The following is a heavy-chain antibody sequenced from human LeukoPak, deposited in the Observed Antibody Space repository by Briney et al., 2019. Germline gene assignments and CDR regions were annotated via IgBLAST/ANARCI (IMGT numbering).Heavy chain of an antibody. CDR2: IIPIFGTA. V-gene: IGHV1-69*13. Sequence: GASVKVSCKASGGTFSSYAISWVRQAPGQGLEWMGGIIPIFGTANYAQKFQGRVTITADESTSTAYMELSSLRSEDTAVYYCAVFLEWSLQPLRAFDIWGQGTMVTVSS. J-gene: IGHJ3*02. CDR1: GGTFSSYA. D-gene: IGHD3-3*01. CDR3: AVFLEWSLQPLRAFDI.